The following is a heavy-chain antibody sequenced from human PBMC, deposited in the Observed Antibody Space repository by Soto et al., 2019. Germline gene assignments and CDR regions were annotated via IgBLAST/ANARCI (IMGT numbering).Heavy chain of an antibody. Sequence: EVQLLESGGGLVQLGGSLRVSCAASGFTFSSYGMSWVRQAPGKGLEWVSGISGSGGSTYYADSVKGRFTISRDNYKNTVYLQMNSLRAEDTASYYCASYYYDSSGYYHYFDYWGQGTLVTVSS. D-gene: IGHD3-22*01. CDR3: ASYYYDSSGYYHYFDY. J-gene: IGHJ4*02. CDR1: GFTFSSYG. V-gene: IGHV3-23*01. CDR2: ISGSGGST.